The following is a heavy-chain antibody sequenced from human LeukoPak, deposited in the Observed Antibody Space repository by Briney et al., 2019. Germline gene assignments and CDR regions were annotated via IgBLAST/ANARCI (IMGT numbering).Heavy chain of an antibody. CDR1: GYTFTSYY. CDR3: ARDKATVVTRDYYYGMDV. Sequence: ASVKVSCKASGYTFTSYYMHWVRQAPGQGLEWMGIINPSGGSTSYAQKFQGRVTMTRDTSTSTVYMELSSLRSEDTAVYYCARDKATVVTRDYYYGMDVWGQGTTVTVSS. CDR2: INPSGGST. V-gene: IGHV1-46*01. J-gene: IGHJ6*02. D-gene: IGHD4-23*01.